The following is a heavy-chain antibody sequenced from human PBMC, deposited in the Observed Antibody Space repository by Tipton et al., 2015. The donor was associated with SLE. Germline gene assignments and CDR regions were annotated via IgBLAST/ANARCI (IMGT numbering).Heavy chain of an antibody. CDR2: IYTSERT. D-gene: IGHD3-3*01. Sequence: GLVKPSETLSLTCTVSGASISRYYWSWIRQPAGKGLEWIGNIYTSERTNYNPSLKSRVTIPVDTSKNQFSLKLSSVTAADTAVYTCARHYNLFSAFDSWGHGTLVTVSS. CDR3: ARHYNLFSAFDS. J-gene: IGHJ4*01. CDR1: GASISRYY. V-gene: IGHV4-4*07.